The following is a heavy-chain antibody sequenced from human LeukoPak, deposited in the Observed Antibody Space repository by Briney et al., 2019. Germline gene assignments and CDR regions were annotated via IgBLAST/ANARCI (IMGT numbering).Heavy chain of an antibody. CDR2: IKQDGSEK. Sequence: GGSLRLSCAASGFTFSSYWMSWVRQAPGKGLEWVANIKQDGSEKYYVDSVKGRFTISRDNAKNSLYLQMNSLRAEDTAVYYCASDSRPGSFEFDYWGQGTLVTVSS. CDR1: GFTFSSYW. D-gene: IGHD3-10*01. V-gene: IGHV3-7*01. CDR3: ASDSRPGSFEFDY. J-gene: IGHJ4*02.